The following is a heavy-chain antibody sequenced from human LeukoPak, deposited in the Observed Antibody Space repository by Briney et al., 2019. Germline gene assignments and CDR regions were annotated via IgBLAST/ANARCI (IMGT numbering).Heavy chain of an antibody. CDR1: GGSISSYY. CDR2: IYTSGST. J-gene: IGHJ4*02. V-gene: IGHV4-4*09. D-gene: IGHD3-3*01. Sequence: SETLSLTCTVSGGSISSYYWSWIRQPPGKGLEWIGYIYTSGSTNSNPSLKSRVTISVDTSKNQFSLKLSSVTAADTAVYYCARHHDFWSGFDYWGQGTLVTVSS. CDR3: ARHHDFWSGFDY.